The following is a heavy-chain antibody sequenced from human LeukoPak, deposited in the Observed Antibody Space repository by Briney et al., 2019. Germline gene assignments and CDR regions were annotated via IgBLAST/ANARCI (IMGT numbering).Heavy chain of an antibody. CDR1: GFTFSSYE. CDR3: ASGTIVGARGAAFDI. CDR2: ISSSGST. Sequence: GGSLRLSCAASGFTFSSYEMNWVRQAPGKGLEWVSYISSSGSTYYADSVKGRFTISRDNSKNTLYLQMNSLRAEDTAVYYCASGTIVGARGAAFDIWGQGTMVTVSS. V-gene: IGHV3-48*03. D-gene: IGHD1-26*01. J-gene: IGHJ3*02.